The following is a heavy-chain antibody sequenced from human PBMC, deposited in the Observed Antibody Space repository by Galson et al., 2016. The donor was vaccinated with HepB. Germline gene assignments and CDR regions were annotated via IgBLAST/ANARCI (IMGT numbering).Heavy chain of an antibody. CDR3: ATVGGNTYGLRTDGFDS. CDR1: GVTVSSEY. Sequence: SPRLSCAKSGVTVSSEYMTWVRQAPGKGLEGISLIYRCGNTYYADSVRGRFTPSRDDSKNTLYLQMNYLRADDTAVYFCATVGGNTYGLRTDGFDSGGQGTMVTVSS. J-gene: IGHJ3*02. V-gene: IGHV3-53*01. CDR2: IYRCGNT. D-gene: IGHD5-18*01.